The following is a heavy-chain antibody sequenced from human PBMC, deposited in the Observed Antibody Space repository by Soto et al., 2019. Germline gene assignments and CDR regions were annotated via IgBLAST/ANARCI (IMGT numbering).Heavy chain of an antibody. CDR1: GGTSTRYA. D-gene: IGHD3-3*01. V-gene: IGHV1-69*06. CDR3: NRGSAYDFWSGYL. J-gene: IGHJ4*02. CDR2: IVPRFGTS. Sequence: QERLVQSGAEVRKPGSSVKVSCKVTGGTSTRYAINWVRQAPGQGLEWMGGIVPRFGTSKHAQKFQGRVTITADTSTNIAYMELRSLRSEDTAVYYCNRGSAYDFWSGYLWGQGTLVSVSS.